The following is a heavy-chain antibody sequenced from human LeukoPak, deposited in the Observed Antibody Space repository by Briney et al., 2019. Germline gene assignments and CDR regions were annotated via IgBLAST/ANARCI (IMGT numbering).Heavy chain of an antibody. D-gene: IGHD7-27*01. CDR1: GYTCTGYY. CDR2: INPNSGGT. J-gene: IGHJ6*02. Sequence: ASVKVSCKASGYTCTGYYMHWVRQAPGQGLELVGWINPNSGGTNYAQKFQGRVTRTRDTSISTAYMELSRLRSDETAVYYCARNWAPRRIKAMDVWGQGTTVTVSS. CDR3: ARNWAPRRIKAMDV. V-gene: IGHV1-2*02.